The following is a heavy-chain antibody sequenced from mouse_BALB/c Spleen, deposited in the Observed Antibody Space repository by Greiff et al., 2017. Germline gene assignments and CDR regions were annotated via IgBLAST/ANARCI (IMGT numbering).Heavy chain of an antibody. V-gene: IGHV5-6*01. CDR1: GFTFSSYG. Sequence: EVQGVESGGDLVKPGGSLKLSCAASGFTFSSYGMSWVRQTPDKRLEWVATISSGGSYTYYPDSVKGRFTISRDNAKNTLYLQMSSLKSEDTAMYYCARHGNYGDYWGQGTTLTVSS. J-gene: IGHJ2*01. CDR3: ARHGNYGDY. D-gene: IGHD1-1*02. CDR2: ISSGGSYT.